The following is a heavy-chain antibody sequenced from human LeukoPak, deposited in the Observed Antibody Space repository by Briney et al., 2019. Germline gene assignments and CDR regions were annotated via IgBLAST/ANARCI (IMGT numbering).Heavy chain of an antibody. CDR1: GFTFTTYS. D-gene: IGHD3-9*01. CDR2: ISSDGSNK. V-gene: IGHV3-30-3*01. Sequence: GSLRLSCAASGFTFTTYSIHWVRQAPGKGLEWVAVISSDGSNKYYAHSVKGRFTVSRDNSKNTLYLQMNSLRAEDTAVYYCARGSGLLRYFDWYFDYWGQGTLVTVSS. CDR3: ARGSGLLRYFDWYFDY. J-gene: IGHJ4*02.